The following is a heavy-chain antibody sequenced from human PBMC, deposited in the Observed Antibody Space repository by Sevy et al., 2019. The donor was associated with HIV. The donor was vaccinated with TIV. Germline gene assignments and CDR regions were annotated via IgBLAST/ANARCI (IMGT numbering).Heavy chain of an antibody. Sequence: ASVKVSCKASGYTFTSYGISWVRQAPGQGLEWMGWISAYNGNTNYAQKLQGRVTMTTDTSTSTAYMELMSLRSDDTAVYYCARLCSSSSGFHWYFDLWGRGTLVTVSS. D-gene: IGHD6-6*01. CDR2: ISAYNGNT. V-gene: IGHV1-18*01. CDR3: ARLCSSSSGFHWYFDL. J-gene: IGHJ2*01. CDR1: GYTFTSYG.